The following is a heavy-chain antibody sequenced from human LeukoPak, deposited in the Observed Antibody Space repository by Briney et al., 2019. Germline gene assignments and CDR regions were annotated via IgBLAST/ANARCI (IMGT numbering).Heavy chain of an antibody. D-gene: IGHD3-9*01. Sequence: ETLSLTCNVSGASIRSGRNYWGWVRQAPGKGLESVSVIYSGGSTYYADSVKGRFTISRDNSKNTLYLQMNSLRAEDTAVYYCARVRHNPYYDILTGYSGHMDYWGQGTLVTVSS. CDR1: GASIRSGRNY. J-gene: IGHJ4*02. V-gene: IGHV3-66*01. CDR2: IYSGGST. CDR3: ARVRHNPYYDILTGYSGHMDY.